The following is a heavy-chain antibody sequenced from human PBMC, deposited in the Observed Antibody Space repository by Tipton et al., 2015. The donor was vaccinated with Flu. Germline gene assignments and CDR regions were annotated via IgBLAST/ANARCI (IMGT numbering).Heavy chain of an antibody. CDR3: ARGHGSTDTYLVS. J-gene: IGHJ5*01. CDR2: ISHGGTT. Sequence: TLSLSCAVYGGSFSGYYWSWIRQPPGQGLEWIGEISHGGTTNYNPSLKSRVTLSVDTSKNQFSLKLTSVTAADTALYYCARGHGSTDTYLVSWGQQTVVTVSS. D-gene: IGHD5-24*01. V-gene: IGHV4-34*01. CDR1: GGSFSGYY.